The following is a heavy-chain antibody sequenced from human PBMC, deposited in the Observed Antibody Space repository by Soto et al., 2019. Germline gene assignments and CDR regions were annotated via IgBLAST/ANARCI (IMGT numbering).Heavy chain of an antibody. Sequence: GGSLRLSCAASGFTFSNAWMNWVRQAPGKGLEWVGRIKSKTDGGTTDYAAPVKGRFTISRDDSKNTLYLQMNSLKTEDTAVYYCTTNSLRGVVVPAAIPEDYYYYYGMDVWGQGTTVTVSS. V-gene: IGHV3-15*07. D-gene: IGHD2-2*01. CDR1: GFTFSNAW. CDR3: TTNSLRGVVVPAAIPEDYYYYYGMDV. CDR2: IKSKTDGGTT. J-gene: IGHJ6*02.